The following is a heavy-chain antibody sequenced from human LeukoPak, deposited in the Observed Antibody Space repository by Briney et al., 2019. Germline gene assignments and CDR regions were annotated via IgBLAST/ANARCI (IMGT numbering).Heavy chain of an antibody. CDR1: GDSVSSNSVT. D-gene: IGHD6-13*01. CDR2: TYYRSTWYN. CDR3: AREEVIAAAGEGFDY. Sequence: SQTLSLTCAISGDSVSSNSVTWNWIRQSPSRGLEWLGRTYYRSTWYNDYAVSVRGRITVNPDTSKNQFSLHLNSVTPEDTAVYYCAREEVIAAAGEGFDYWGQGTLVTVSS. J-gene: IGHJ4*02. V-gene: IGHV6-1*01.